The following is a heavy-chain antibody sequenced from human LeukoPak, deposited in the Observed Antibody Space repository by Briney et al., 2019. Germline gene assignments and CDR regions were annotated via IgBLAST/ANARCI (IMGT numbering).Heavy chain of an antibody. Sequence: GRSLRLSCAASGFTFDDYAMHWVRQAPGKGLEWVSGISWNSGSIGYADSVKGRFTISRDNSKNTLYLQMSSLRAEDTAMYYCARDRLTTVTTFHFDYWGQGTLVTVSS. J-gene: IGHJ4*02. CDR2: ISWNSGSI. CDR1: GFTFDDYA. D-gene: IGHD4-17*01. V-gene: IGHV3-9*01. CDR3: ARDRLTTVTTFHFDY.